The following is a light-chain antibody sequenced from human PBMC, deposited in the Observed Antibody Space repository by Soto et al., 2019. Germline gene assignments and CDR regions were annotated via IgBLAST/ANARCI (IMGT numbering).Light chain of an antibody. CDR1: QSVTKNY. Sequence: EVVFTQSPCTLSLSPGERATLSCRASQSVTKNYLTWYQQQPGQAPRLLISGASSRATGVPDRFTGSGSGTDFTLTISRLEPEDFAVYYCQQYGTSPLTFGQGTRLEIK. CDR2: GAS. CDR3: QQYGTSPLT. J-gene: IGKJ5*01. V-gene: IGKV3-20*01.